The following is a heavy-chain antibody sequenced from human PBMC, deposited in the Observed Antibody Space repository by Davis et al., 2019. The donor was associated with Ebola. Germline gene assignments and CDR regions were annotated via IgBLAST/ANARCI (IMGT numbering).Heavy chain of an antibody. V-gene: IGHV3-53*01. CDR3: TRGRGGSSWELY. CDR2: IYSGGST. J-gene: IGHJ4*02. CDR1: GFTVSSNY. D-gene: IGHD6-13*01. Sequence: GESLKISCAASGFTVSSNYMSWVRQAPGKGLEWVSVIYSGGSTYYADSVKRRFTISRDRSRNTLYLQMNSLRADDTATYYCTRGRGGSSWELYWGRGTLVAVSS.